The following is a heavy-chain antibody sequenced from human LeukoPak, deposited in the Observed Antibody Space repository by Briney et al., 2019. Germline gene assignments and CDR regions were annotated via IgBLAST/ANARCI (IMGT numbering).Heavy chain of an antibody. Sequence: GGSLRLSCAASEFTFSSYTMNWVRQAPGKGLEWVAAISYDGSNKYYADSVKGRFTISRDNSKNTLYLQMNSLRAEDTAVYYCAKGKYGYGYDYWGQGTLVTVSS. D-gene: IGHD5-18*01. CDR2: ISYDGSNK. V-gene: IGHV3-30*18. CDR3: AKGKYGYGYDY. J-gene: IGHJ4*02. CDR1: EFTFSSYT.